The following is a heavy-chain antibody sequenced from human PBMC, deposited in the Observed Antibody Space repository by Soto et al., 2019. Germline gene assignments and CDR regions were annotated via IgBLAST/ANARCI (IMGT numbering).Heavy chain of an antibody. CDR3: AKTQIVVVTERVRDHRWVFDY. V-gene: IGHV3-23*01. CDR2: ISGSGGST. Sequence: PGGSLRLSCAASGFTFSSYAMSWVRQAPGKGLEWVSAISGSGGSTYYADSVKGRFTISRDNSKNTLYLQMNSLRAEDTAVYYCAKTQIVVVTERVRDHRWVFDYWGQGTLVTVSS. CDR1: GFTFSSYA. J-gene: IGHJ4*02. D-gene: IGHD3-22*01.